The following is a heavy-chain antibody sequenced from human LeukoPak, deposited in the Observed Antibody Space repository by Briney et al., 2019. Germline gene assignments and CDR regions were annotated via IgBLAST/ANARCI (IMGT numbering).Heavy chain of an antibody. CDR2: ISGDGGRT. V-gene: IGHV3-43*02. CDR1: GFTFDNYA. CDR3: AILSGSGSYSYFDY. D-gene: IGHD3-10*01. J-gene: IGHJ4*02. Sequence: GGSLRLSCAASGFTFDNYAMYWVRRAPGKGLEWVSLISGDGGRTYYADSVKGRFTISRHDSKNTLYLQMNSLRAEDTAVYYCAILSGSGSYSYFDYWGQGTLVTVSS.